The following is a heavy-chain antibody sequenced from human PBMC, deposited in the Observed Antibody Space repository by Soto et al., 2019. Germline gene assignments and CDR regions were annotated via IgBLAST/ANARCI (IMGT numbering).Heavy chain of an antibody. CDR2: ISGSGGST. CDR3: AKDLIGSAAYNWFDP. V-gene: IGHV3-23*01. Sequence: EVQLLESGGGLVQPGGSLRLSCAASGFTFSSYAMTWVRQARGKGLEWVSAISGSGGSTYYADSVKGRFTISRDNAKNTLYLQTNSLRAEDTAVYSCAKDLIGSAAYNWFDPWGQGTLVTVSS. D-gene: IGHD1-26*01. J-gene: IGHJ5*02. CDR1: GFTFSSYA.